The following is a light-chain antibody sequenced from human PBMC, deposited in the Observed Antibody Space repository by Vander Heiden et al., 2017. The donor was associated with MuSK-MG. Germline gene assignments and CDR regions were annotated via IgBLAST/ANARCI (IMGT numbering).Light chain of an antibody. Sequence: EILLTQSPGTLSLSPGARATLSCRASKSIANNYLAWYHQKPGQAPRLLIYDASSRATGIPDRFRGSGSGADFTLTISRLEPEDFAVYYCQQDGTSPWTFGQGTKVEIK. CDR2: DAS. CDR3: QQDGTSPWT. V-gene: IGKV3-20*01. J-gene: IGKJ1*01. CDR1: KSIANNY.